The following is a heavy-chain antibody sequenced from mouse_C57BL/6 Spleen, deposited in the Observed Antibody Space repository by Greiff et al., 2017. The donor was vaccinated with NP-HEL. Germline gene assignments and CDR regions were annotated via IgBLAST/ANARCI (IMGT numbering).Heavy chain of an antibody. CDR1: GYTFTSYW. D-gene: IGHD1-3*01. V-gene: IGHV1-69*01. CDR2: IDPSDSYT. CDR3: ARRWLKRDYAMDY. Sequence: QVQLQQPGAELVMPGASVKLSCKASGYTFTSYWMHWVKQRPGQGLEWIGEIDPSDSYTNYNQKFKGKSTLTVDKSSSTAYMQLSSLTSEDSAVYYCARRWLKRDYAMDYWGQGTSVTVSS. J-gene: IGHJ4*01.